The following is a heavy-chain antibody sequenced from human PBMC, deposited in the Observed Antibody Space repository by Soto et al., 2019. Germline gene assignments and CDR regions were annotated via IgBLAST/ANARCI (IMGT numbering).Heavy chain of an antibody. D-gene: IGHD4-17*01. CDR2: IIPIFGTA. Sequence: SVKVSCKASGGTFSSYAISWVRQAPGQGLGWMGGIIPIFGTANYAQKFQGRVTITADKSTSTAYMELSSLRSEDTAVYYCARSPDYGDYVPYYYYGMDVWGQGTTVTASS. CDR1: GGTFSSYA. J-gene: IGHJ6*02. V-gene: IGHV1-69*06. CDR3: ARSPDYGDYVPYYYYGMDV.